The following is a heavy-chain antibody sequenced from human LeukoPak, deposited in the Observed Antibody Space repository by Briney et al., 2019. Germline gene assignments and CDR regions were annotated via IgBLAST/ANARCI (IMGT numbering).Heavy chain of an antibody. CDR3: AKAIVVVVAAKSYYYYGMDV. CDR1: GFTFSSYA. CDR2: ISGSGGST. D-gene: IGHD2-15*01. Sequence: GGSPRLSSAASGFTFSSYAMSWGRQAPGKGLEWVSAISGSGGSTYYADSVKGRFTISRDNSKNTLYLQMNSLRAEDTAVYYCAKAIVVVVAAKSYYYYGMDVWGKGTTVTVSS. V-gene: IGHV3-23*01. J-gene: IGHJ6*04.